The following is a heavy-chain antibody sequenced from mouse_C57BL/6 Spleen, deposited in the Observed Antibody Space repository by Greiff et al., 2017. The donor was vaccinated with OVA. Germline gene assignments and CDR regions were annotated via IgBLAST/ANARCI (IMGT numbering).Heavy chain of an antibody. V-gene: IGHV1-74*01. CDR3: AIGATVVATDWYFDV. J-gene: IGHJ1*03. CDR2: IHPSDSDT. Sequence: QVQLQQPGAELVKPGASVKVSCKASGYTFTSYWMHLVKQRPGQGLEWIGRIHPSDSDTNYNQKFKGKATLTVDKSSSTAYMQLSSLTSEDSAVYYCAIGATVVATDWYFDVWGTGTTVTVSS. D-gene: IGHD1-1*01. CDR1: GYTFTSYW.